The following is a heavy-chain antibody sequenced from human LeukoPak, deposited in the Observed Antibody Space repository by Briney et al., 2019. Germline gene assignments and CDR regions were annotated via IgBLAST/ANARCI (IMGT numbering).Heavy chain of an antibody. J-gene: IGHJ6*02. D-gene: IGHD5-24*01. V-gene: IGHV1-69*04. CDR3: ARVVEMATKYGMDV. CDR2: IIPILGIA. Sequence: ASVKVSCKASGYTFTSYGISWVRQAPGQGLEWMGRIIPILGIANYAQKFQGRVTITADKSTSTAYMELSSLRSEDTAVYYCARVVEMATKYGMDVWGQGTTVTVSS. CDR1: GYTFTSYG.